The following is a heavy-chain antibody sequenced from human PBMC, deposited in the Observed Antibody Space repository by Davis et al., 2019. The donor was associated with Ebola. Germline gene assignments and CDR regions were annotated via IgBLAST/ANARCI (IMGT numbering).Heavy chain of an antibody. D-gene: IGHD1-26*01. J-gene: IGHJ5*01. V-gene: IGHV1-18*01. Sequence: ASVKVSCKASSYTFTSYGISWVRQAPGQGLEWMGWISAYNGNTNYAHKLQGRVTMTTDTSRSTAYMELRSLRSDDTAVYYCAREAEATTRIYDSWGQGTLVTVSS. CDR1: SYTFTSYG. CDR3: AREAEATTRIYDS. CDR2: ISAYNGNT.